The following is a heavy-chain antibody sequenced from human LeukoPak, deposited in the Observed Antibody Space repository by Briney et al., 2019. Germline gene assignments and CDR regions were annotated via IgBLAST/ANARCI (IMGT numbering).Heavy chain of an antibody. CDR2: GNSDETTS. CDR3: ARGIVVAPAATVAY. J-gene: IGHJ4*02. Sequence: GGSLRLSCAASGFNFSTYLMHWGRQAPGKGLVWVSRGNSDETTSTYADSVRGRFTISRDNAKNTLYLQMNSLRDEDTAVYYCARGIVVAPAATVAYWGQGTLVTVSS. V-gene: IGHV3-74*01. D-gene: IGHD2-2*01. CDR1: GFNFSTYL.